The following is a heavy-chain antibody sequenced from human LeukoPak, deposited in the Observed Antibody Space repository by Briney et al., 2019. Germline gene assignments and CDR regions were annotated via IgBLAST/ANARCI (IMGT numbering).Heavy chain of an antibody. CDR3: AKVFTYSSNWFSDY. CDR2: IYSGGST. V-gene: IGHV3-53*05. D-gene: IGHD6-13*01. J-gene: IGHJ4*02. Sequence: GSLRLSCAASGFTVSSNYMSWVRQAPGKGLEWVSVIYSGGSTYYADSVKGRFTISRDNSKNTLYLQMNSLRPDDTAVYYCAKVFTYSSNWFSDYWGQGTLVTVSS. CDR1: GFTVSSNY.